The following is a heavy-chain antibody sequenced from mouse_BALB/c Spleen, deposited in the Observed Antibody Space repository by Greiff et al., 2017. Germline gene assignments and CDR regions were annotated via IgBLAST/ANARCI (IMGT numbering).Heavy chain of an antibody. J-gene: IGHJ3*01. D-gene: IGHD2-1*01. CDR2: ISYSGST. CDR1: GDSITSGY. Sequence: VHVKQSGPSLVKPSQTLSLTCSVTGDSITSGYWNWIRKFPGNKLEYMGYISYSGSTYYNPSLKSRISITRDTSKNQYYLQLNSVTTEDTATYYCARLKDWDGNFDWGQGTLVTVSA. V-gene: IGHV3-8*02. CDR3: ARLKDWDGNFD.